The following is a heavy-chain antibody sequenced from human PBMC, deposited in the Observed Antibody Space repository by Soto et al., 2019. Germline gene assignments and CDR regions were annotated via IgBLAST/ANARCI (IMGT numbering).Heavy chain of an antibody. CDR1: GYTFTSYA. CDR3: ARVHRGGNPYYYYGMDV. CDR2: INAGNGNT. D-gene: IGHD2-15*01. J-gene: IGHJ6*02. V-gene: IGHV1-3*01. Sequence: WASVKVSCKASGYTFTSYAMHWVRQAPGQRLEWMGWINAGNGNTKYSQKFQGRVTITRDTSASTAYMELSSLRSEDTAVYYCARVHRGGNPYYYYGMDVWGQGTTVTVSS.